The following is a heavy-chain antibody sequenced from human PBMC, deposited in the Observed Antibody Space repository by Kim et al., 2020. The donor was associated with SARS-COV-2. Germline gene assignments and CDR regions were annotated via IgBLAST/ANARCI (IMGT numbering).Heavy chain of an antibody. CDR3: ARVSYGDYDWYFDL. D-gene: IGHD4-17*01. J-gene: IGHJ2*01. CDR1: GFTFSSYD. Sequence: GGSLRLSCAASGFTFSSYDMHWVRQATGKGLEWVSAIGTAGDTYYPGSVKGRFTISRENAKNSLYLQMNSLRAGDTAVYYCARVSYGDYDWYFDLWGRGTLVTVSS. V-gene: IGHV3-13*01. CDR2: IGTAGDT.